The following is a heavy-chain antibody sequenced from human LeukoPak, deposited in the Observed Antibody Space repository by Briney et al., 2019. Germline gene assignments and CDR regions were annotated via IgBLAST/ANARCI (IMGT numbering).Heavy chain of an antibody. CDR3: AKIVGASNGYFDY. CDR2: INPSIGTT. J-gene: IGHJ4*02. CDR1: GYTFTNYY. Sequence: ASVKVSCKASGYTFTNYYIHWVRQAPGQGLEWMGIINPSIGTTSYAQKFQGKVTMTRDTSTSTVYMELSSLRSEDTAVYYCAKIVGASNGYFDYWGQGTVVTVSS. V-gene: IGHV1-46*01. D-gene: IGHD1-26*01.